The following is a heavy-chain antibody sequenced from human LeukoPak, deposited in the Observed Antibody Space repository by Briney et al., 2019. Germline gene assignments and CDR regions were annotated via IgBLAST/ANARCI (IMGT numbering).Heavy chain of an antibody. CDR1: GFTFTSYA. CDR2: ISGSGGSS. J-gene: IGHJ4*02. Sequence: GGSLRLSCAASGFTFTSYAMSWVRQAPGKGLEWVSTISGSGGSSYYADSVKGRFTISRDNSKNTLYLQMNSLRAEDTAVYYCAKNRGYCSGGSCYGDYWEQGTLVTVSS. CDR3: AKNRGYCSGGSCYGDY. D-gene: IGHD2-15*01. V-gene: IGHV3-23*01.